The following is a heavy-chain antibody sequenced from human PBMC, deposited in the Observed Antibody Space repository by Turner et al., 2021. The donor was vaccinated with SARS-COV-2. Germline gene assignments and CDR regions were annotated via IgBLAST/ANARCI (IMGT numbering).Heavy chain of an antibody. CDR2: FDPEDGET. CDR3: ATGVAVAGTPSDYYYYYGMDV. J-gene: IGHJ6*02. D-gene: IGHD6-19*01. V-gene: IGHV1-24*01. Sequence: QVQLVQSGAEVKKPGASVKVYCKVSGYTLTELSMHWVRQAPGKGLEWMGGFDPEDGETIYAQKFQGRVTMTEDTSTDTAYMELSSLRSEDTAVYYCATGVAVAGTPSDYYYYYGMDVWGQGTTVTVSS. CDR1: GYTLTELS.